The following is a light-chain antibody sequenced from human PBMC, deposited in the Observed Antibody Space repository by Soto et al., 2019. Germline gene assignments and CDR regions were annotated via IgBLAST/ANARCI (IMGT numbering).Light chain of an antibody. CDR2: GNS. CDR3: QSHDSSWGV. CDR1: SSNIGAGYD. Sequence: QSVLTQPPSVSGAPGQRVTISCTGSSSNIGAGYDVHWYQQLPGTAPKLLIYGNSNRPSGVPDRFSGSKSGTSASLAITGLQAEDEADYYCQSHDSSWGVFGGGTKLTVL. J-gene: IGLJ2*01. V-gene: IGLV1-40*01.